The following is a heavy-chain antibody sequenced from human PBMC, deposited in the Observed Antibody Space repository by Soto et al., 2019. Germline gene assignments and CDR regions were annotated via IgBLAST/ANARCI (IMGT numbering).Heavy chain of an antibody. Sequence: QVQLVQSGAEVKKPGASVKVSCKASGYTFTSYYMHWVRQAPGQGLEWMGIINPSGSSTSYAQKFQGRVTMTRDTSTSTVYMELSSLRSEDTAVYYCARDRHYYYGSGSYYTPGGMDVWGQGTTVTVSS. CDR1: GYTFTSYY. CDR2: INPSGSST. J-gene: IGHJ6*02. D-gene: IGHD3-10*01. V-gene: IGHV1-46*03. CDR3: ARDRHYYYGSGSYYTPGGMDV.